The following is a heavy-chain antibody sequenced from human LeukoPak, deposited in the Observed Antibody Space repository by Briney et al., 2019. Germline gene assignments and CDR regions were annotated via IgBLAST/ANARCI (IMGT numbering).Heavy chain of an antibody. Sequence: GGSLRLSCAASGFTFSSYAMHWVRQAPGKGLEWVAVISYDGSNKYYADSVKGRFTISRDNSKNTLYLQMNSLRVEDTAVDYCAKEAPRGDGYRNYFDYWGQRTLVTVSS. CDR1: GFTFSSYA. CDR2: ISYDGSNK. D-gene: IGHD3-10*01. J-gene: IGHJ4*02. V-gene: IGHV3-30-3*01. CDR3: AKEAPRGDGYRNYFDY.